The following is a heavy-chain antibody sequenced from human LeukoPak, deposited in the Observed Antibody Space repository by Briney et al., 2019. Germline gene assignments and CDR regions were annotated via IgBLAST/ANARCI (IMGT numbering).Heavy chain of an antibody. V-gene: IGHV3-33*06. Sequence: PGRSLRLSCAASGFTFSDYVMHWVRQAPGKGLEWVSLMWFDGSDKYYADSVKGRFTISRDNSKNTLYLQMNSLRAEDTAVYYCAKHSYDSSGYYSIDYWGQGTLVTVFS. CDR2: MWFDGSDK. D-gene: IGHD3-22*01. CDR3: AKHSYDSSGYYSIDY. CDR1: GFTFSDYV. J-gene: IGHJ4*02.